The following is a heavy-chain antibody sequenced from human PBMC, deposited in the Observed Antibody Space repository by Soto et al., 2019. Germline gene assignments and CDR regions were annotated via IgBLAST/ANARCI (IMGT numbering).Heavy chain of an antibody. V-gene: IGHV4-34*01. D-gene: IGHD1-20*01. Sequence: PSETLSLTCAVYGGSFSGYYWSWIRQPPGKGLEWIGEINHSGSTNYNPSLKSRVTISVDTSKNQFSLKLSSVTAADTAVYYCARGLKINWNGLIYHYVMDFWGQGTTVTVS. CDR1: GGSFSGYY. CDR2: INHSGST. J-gene: IGHJ6*02. CDR3: ARGLKINWNGLIYHYVMDF.